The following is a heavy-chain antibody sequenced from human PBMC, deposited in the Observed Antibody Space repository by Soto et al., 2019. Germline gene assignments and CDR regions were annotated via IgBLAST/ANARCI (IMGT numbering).Heavy chain of an antibody. CDR2: IYYSGST. Sequence: SETLSLTCTVSGGSVSSGSYYWSWIRQPPGKGLEWIGYIYYSGSTNYNPSLKSRVTISVDTSKNQFSLKLSSVTAADTAVYYCARFLFYYDFWSGYNPVDYFDYWGQGTLVTSPQ. J-gene: IGHJ4*02. D-gene: IGHD3-3*01. CDR1: GGSVSSGSYY. V-gene: IGHV4-61*01. CDR3: ARFLFYYDFWSGYNPVDYFDY.